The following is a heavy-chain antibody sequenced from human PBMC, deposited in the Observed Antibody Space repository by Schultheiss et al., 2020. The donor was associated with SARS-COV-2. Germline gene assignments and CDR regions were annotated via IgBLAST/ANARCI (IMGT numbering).Heavy chain of an antibody. Sequence: GVSLKISCAASGFTFSSYAMHWVRQAPGKGLEWVAVISYDGSNKYYADSVKGRFTISRDNSKNTLYLQMNSLRAEDTAVYYCARSSITIFGVVIAYYFDYWGQGTLVTVSS. CDR3: ARSSITIFGVVIAYYFDY. CDR1: GFTFSSYA. CDR2: ISYDGSNK. D-gene: IGHD3-3*01. V-gene: IGHV3-30*01. J-gene: IGHJ4*02.